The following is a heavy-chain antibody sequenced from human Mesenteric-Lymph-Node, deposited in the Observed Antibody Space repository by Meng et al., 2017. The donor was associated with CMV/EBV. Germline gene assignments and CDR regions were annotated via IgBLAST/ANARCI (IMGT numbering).Heavy chain of an antibody. Sequence: GYISRSNWWRWGRQPPGKGLEWNGEIYHSGSTNYNPSLKSRVTISVDKSKNQFSLKLSSVTAADTAVYYCARGYCSGGSCYSVFFDYWGQGTLVTVSS. CDR3: ARGYCSGGSCYSVFFDY. D-gene: IGHD2-15*01. CDR1: GYISRSNW. J-gene: IGHJ4*02. CDR2: IYHSGST. V-gene: IGHV4-4*02.